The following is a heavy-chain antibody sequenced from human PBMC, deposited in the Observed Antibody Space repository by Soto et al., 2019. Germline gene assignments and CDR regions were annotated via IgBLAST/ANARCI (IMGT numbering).Heavy chain of an antibody. Sequence: GGSLRLSCAASRFTFSSYSMSWVRQAPGKGLEWVSSISSSGTYIYYADSVKGRVTISRDNANNSLYLHMKSPRAEDTAVYYCVTRVTTFYYWGQGTLVTVSS. CDR3: VTRVTTFYY. CDR2: ISSSGTYI. J-gene: IGHJ4*02. CDR1: RFTFSSYS. V-gene: IGHV3-21*01. D-gene: IGHD4-17*01.